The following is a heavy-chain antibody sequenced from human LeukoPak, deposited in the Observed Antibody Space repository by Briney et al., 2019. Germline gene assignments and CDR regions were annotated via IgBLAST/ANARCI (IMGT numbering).Heavy chain of an antibody. CDR1: GGSFSGYY. CDR3: ARGASAAINY. J-gene: IGHJ4*02. Sequence: SETLSLTCAVYGGSFSGYYWSWIRQPPGKGLEWIGEINHSGSTNYNPSLKSRVTISVDTSKNQFSLKLSSVTAADTAVYYCARGASAAINYWGQGTLVTVPS. V-gene: IGHV4-34*01. D-gene: IGHD6-13*01. CDR2: INHSGST.